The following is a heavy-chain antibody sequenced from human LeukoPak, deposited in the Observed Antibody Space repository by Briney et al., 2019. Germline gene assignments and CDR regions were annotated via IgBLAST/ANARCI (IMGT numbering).Heavy chain of an antibody. CDR2: INAANGNS. Sequence: GASVKVSCKASGYTFSNFAIHWVRQAPGQSLEWMGWINAANGNSVYSEKLQGRVTISRDTSASTAYMEVGSLRSEDTAIYFCARDFIAVGGSNLFLMVWGQGTLVTVSS. CDR3: ARDFIAVGGSNLFLMV. D-gene: IGHD6-13*01. V-gene: IGHV1-3*01. J-gene: IGHJ1*01. CDR1: GYTFSNFA.